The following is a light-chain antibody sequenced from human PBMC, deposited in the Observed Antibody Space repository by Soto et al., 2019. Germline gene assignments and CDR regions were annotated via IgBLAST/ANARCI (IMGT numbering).Light chain of an antibody. CDR2: SDT. CDR1: NIGSKN. J-gene: IGLJ2*01. V-gene: IGLV3-9*01. CDR3: QVWDSNTVL. Sequence: SYELTQPLSVSVALGQTARITCGGNNIGSKNVHWYQLRPGQAPVVVIYSDTNRPSGIPVRISGSNSGNTGTLTISGAQAGDEADYYCQVWDSNTVLFGGGTKLTVL.